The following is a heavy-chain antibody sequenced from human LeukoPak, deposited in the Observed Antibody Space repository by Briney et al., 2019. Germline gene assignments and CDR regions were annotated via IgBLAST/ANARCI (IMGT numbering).Heavy chain of an antibody. D-gene: IGHD3-22*01. J-gene: IGHJ4*02. CDR3: ATSVGFYDTSGYYPL. CDR2: VRNDGSNT. V-gene: IGHV3-30*02. CDR1: GFTFSSYG. Sequence: GGSLRLSCAASGFTFSSYGMHWVRQAPGKGLEWVAFVRNDGSNTYYVDSLKGRFTISRDNSKGTVYLQMNSLRAEDSAVYYWATSVGFYDTSGYYPLWGQGTLVTVSP.